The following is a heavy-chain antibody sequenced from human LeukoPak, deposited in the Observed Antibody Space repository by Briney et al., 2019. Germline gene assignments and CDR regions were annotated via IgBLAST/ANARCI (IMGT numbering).Heavy chain of an antibody. Sequence: GESLKISCKGSGYSFTSYWIGWVCQMPGKGLEWMGIIYPGDSDTRYSPSFQGQVTISADKSISTAYLQWSSLKASDTAMYYCARRGYSGYGPLDAFDIWGQGTMVTVSS. D-gene: IGHD5-12*01. J-gene: IGHJ3*02. CDR2: IYPGDSDT. V-gene: IGHV5-51*01. CDR1: GYSFTSYW. CDR3: ARRGYSGYGPLDAFDI.